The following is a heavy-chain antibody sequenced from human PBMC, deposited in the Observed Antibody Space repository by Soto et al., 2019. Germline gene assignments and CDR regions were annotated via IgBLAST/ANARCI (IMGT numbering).Heavy chain of an antibody. D-gene: IGHD2-2*01. CDR2: INPGNGDT. V-gene: IGHV1-3*01. Sequence: QVQLVQSGTEVKKPGASVKVSCKTSGYSFTKYGLHWLRQAPGQRLEWMGWINPGNGDTKYSQKFQGRVTITRDTSATTAYMELSSLRSEAAAVFYCARTDCSSTSCYNYYYYGMDVWGQGTTVTVSS. J-gene: IGHJ6*01. CDR1: GYSFTKYG. CDR3: ARTDCSSTSCYNYYYYGMDV.